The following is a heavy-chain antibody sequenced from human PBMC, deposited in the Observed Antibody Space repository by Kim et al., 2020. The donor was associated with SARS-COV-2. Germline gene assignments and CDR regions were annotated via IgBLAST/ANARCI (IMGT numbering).Heavy chain of an antibody. CDR2: ISYDGSNK. Sequence: GGSLRLSCAASGFTFSSYGMHWVRQAPGKGLEWVAVISYDGSNKYYADSVKGRFTISRDNSKNTLYLQMNSLRAEDTAVYYCAKPASYDILTGPFDYWG. J-gene: IGHJ4*01. V-gene: IGHV3-30*18. CDR3: AKPASYDILTGPFDY. D-gene: IGHD3-9*01. CDR1: GFTFSSYG.